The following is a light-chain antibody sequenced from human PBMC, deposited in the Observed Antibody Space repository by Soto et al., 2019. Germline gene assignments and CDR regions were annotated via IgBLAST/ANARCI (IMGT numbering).Light chain of an antibody. CDR3: HQRQSWPRT. Sequence: EIVITQSPATLSVPPGERATLSCRASQSVSSNLAWYQQRPGQAPRLLIYGASTRATGIPARFSGSGSGTEFTLTISSLQSEDFALYYCHQRQSWPRTFGQGTKVDIK. V-gene: IGKV3-15*01. CDR1: QSVSSN. J-gene: IGKJ1*01. CDR2: GAS.